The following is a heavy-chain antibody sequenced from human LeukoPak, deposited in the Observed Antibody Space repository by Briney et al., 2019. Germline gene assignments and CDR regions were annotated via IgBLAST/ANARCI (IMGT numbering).Heavy chain of an antibody. D-gene: IGHD3-22*01. J-gene: IGHJ1*01. CDR2: IGISGGGI. CDR3: AKDLPITMIAYFQH. Sequence: GGSLRLSCAASGFTFSACTMYWVRQAPGKGLEWVSIIGISGGGIHYADSVKGRFTISRDNSKNTLYLQMNSLRAEDTAVYYCAKDLPITMIAYFQHWGQGTLVTVSS. V-gene: IGHV3-23*01. CDR1: GFTFSACT.